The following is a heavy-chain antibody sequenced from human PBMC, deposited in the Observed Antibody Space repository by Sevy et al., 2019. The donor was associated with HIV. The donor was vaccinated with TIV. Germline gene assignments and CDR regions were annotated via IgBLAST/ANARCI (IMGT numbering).Heavy chain of an antibody. J-gene: IGHJ3*02. V-gene: IGHV3-11*01. CDR1: GFTFSDYY. CDR3: ACLGESDAFDI. CDR2: ISSSGSTI. Sequence: GGSLRLSCAASGFTFSDYYMSWIRQAPGKGLEWVSYISSSGSTIYYADSVKGRFTISRDNAKNSLYLQMNSLRADDTAVYYCACLGESDAFDIWGQGTMVTVSS. D-gene: IGHD3-16*01.